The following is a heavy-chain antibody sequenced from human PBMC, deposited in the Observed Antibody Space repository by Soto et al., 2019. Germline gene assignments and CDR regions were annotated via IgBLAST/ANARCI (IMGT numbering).Heavy chain of an antibody. V-gene: IGHV3-23*01. J-gene: IGHJ3*02. D-gene: IGHD4-4*01. CDR2: ISGSGGST. CDR1: GFTFSSYS. CDR3: AKGRTVSPRSDAFDI. Sequence: GGSLRLSCAASGFTFSSYSMSWVRQAPGKGLEWVSAISGSGGSTYYADSVKGRFTISRDNSKNTLYLQMNSLRAEDTAVYYCAKGRTVSPRSDAFDIWGQGTMVTVSS.